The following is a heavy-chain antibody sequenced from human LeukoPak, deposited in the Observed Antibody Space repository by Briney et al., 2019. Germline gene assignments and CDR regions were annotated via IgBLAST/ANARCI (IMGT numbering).Heavy chain of an antibody. CDR2: IYSGGST. CDR1: GFTVSSNY. J-gene: IGHJ4*02. CDR3: ARGVKAAAGPHFDY. Sequence: PGGSLRLSCAASGFTVSSNYMSWVRQAPGKGLEWVSVIYSGGSTYYADSVKGRFTISRDNSKNTLYLQMNSLRAEDTAVYYCARGVKAAAGPHFDYWGQGTLVTVSS. V-gene: IGHV3-66*01. D-gene: IGHD6-13*01.